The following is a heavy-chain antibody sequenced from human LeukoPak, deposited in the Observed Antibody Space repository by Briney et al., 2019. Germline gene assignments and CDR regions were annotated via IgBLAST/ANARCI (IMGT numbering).Heavy chain of an antibody. J-gene: IGHJ4*02. D-gene: IGHD1-14*01. CDR2: IIPIFGTA. CDR1: GGTFSSYA. Sequence: ASVKVSCKASGGTFSSYAISWVRQAPGQGLEWMGGIIPIFGTANYAQKFQGRVTMTEDTSTDTAYMELSSLRSEDTAVYYCATVQTEYYFDYWGQGTLVTVSS. CDR3: ATVQTEYYFDY. V-gene: IGHV1-69*06.